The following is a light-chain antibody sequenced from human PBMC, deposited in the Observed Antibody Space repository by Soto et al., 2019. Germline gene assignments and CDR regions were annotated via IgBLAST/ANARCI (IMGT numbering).Light chain of an antibody. CDR1: SSDVGSYNL. CDR3: CSYAGTVAYV. J-gene: IGLJ1*01. CDR2: EVN. V-gene: IGLV2-23*02. Sequence: QSALTQPASVSGFPGQSITISCTGTSSDVGSYNLVSWYQQLPGKAPKVIICEVNKRPSGVSYRFSGSKSGNTASLTISGLQTEDEADYYCCSYAGTVAYVFGTGTKVTVL.